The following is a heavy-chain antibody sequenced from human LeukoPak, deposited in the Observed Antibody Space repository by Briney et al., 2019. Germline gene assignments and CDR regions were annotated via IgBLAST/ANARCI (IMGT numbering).Heavy chain of an antibody. CDR1: GFTFSSYS. Sequence: GGSLRLSCAASGFTFSSYSMNWVRQAPGKGLECVSYVSSSRSTIYYADSVKGRFTISRDNAKNSLYLQLNRLRDEETAVYSSASIATVNSVDYWGTGPVVTVSS. J-gene: IGHJ4*02. CDR3: ASIATVNSVDY. D-gene: IGHD4-17*01. V-gene: IGHV3-48*02. CDR2: VSSSRSTI.